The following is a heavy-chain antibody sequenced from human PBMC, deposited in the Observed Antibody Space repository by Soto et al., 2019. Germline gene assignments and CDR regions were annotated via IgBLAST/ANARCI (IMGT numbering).Heavy chain of an antibody. Sequence: QVQLVESGGGVVQPGRSLRLSCAASGFTFSSYGMHWVRQAPGQGLEWVAVISYDGSNKYYADSVKGRFTISRDNSKNTLYLQRNSLRAEDTAVYYCAKETYSGPLDYWGQGTLVTVSS. CDR2: ISYDGSNK. J-gene: IGHJ4*02. CDR3: AKETYSGPLDY. D-gene: IGHD2-15*01. CDR1: GFTFSSYG. V-gene: IGHV3-30*18.